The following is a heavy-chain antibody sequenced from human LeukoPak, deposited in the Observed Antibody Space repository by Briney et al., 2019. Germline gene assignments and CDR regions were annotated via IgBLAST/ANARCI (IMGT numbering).Heavy chain of an antibody. CDR3: ASEGYCSSTSCYRDAFDI. D-gene: IGHD2-2*01. J-gene: IGHJ3*02. CDR2: ISGSGGST. V-gene: IGHV3-23*01. CDR1: GFTFSSYG. Sequence: GGTLRLSCAASGFTFSSYGMSWVRQAPGKGLEWVSAISGSGGSTYYADSVKGRFTISRDNSKNTLYLQMNSLRAEDTAVYYCASEGYCSSTSCYRDAFDIWGQGTMVTVSS.